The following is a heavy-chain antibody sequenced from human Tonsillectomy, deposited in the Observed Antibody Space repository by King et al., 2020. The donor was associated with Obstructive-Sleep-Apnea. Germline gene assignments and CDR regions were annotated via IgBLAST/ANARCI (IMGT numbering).Heavy chain of an antibody. CDR3: ARANSASATGTWYFFDY. V-gene: IGHV3-11*01. CDR2: ISGSGNNM. J-gene: IGHJ4*02. CDR1: GFSFSDYY. D-gene: IGHD6-13*01. Sequence: VQLVESGGGLVKPGMSLRLSCAASGFSFSDYYMSWIRQAPGKGLEWVSYISGSGNNMYYADSVRGRFIISRDNARDSRYLQMNDLGAEDTAVYYCARANSASATGTWYFFDYWGQGTLVTVSS.